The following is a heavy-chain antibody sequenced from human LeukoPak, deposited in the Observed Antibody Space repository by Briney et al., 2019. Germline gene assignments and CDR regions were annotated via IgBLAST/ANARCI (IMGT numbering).Heavy chain of an antibody. Sequence: GASVKVSCKASGYTFTGYYMHWVRQAPGKGLEWTGRINPNSGGTNYAQKFQGRVTMTRDTSISTAYMELSRLRSDDTAVYYCARDQDPLHYDILTGYYSEGGIYDYWGQGTLVTVSS. V-gene: IGHV1-2*06. CDR2: INPNSGGT. D-gene: IGHD3-9*01. CDR1: GYTFTGYY. J-gene: IGHJ4*02. CDR3: ARDQDPLHYDILTGYYSEGGIYDY.